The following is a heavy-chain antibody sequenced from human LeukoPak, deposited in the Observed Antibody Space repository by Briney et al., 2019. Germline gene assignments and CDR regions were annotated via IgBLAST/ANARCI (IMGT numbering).Heavy chain of an antibody. CDR1: GFTFSSYA. D-gene: IGHD3-22*01. CDR3: ERGSTYYDSSGQVPFDY. Sequence: AGGSLRLSCAASGFTFSSYAMHWVRQAPGKGLEWVSYISSSSSTIYYADSVKGRFTISRDNAKNSLYLQMNSLRAEDTAVYYCERGSTYYDSSGQVPFDYWGQGTLVTVSS. J-gene: IGHJ4*02. V-gene: IGHV3-48*01. CDR2: ISSSSSTI.